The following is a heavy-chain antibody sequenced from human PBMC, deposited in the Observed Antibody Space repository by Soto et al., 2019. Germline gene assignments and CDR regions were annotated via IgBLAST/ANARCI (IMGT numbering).Heavy chain of an antibody. V-gene: IGHV1-69*01. CDR2: TIPNFGTA. J-gene: IGHJ4*02. CDR3: ARGGGDYGDHYFDY. CDR1: GGTFSSYA. D-gene: IGHD4-17*01. Sequence: QVQLVQSGAEVKKPGSSVKVSCKASGGTFSSYAISWVRQAPGQGLEWMGGTIPNFGTAKSAQKFQGRVTITADESTSTAYMELSSLRSEDTAVYYCARGGGDYGDHYFDYWGQGTLVTVSS.